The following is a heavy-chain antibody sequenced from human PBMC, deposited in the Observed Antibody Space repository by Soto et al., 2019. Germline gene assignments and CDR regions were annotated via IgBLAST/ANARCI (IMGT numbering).Heavy chain of an antibody. J-gene: IGHJ1*01. Sequence: ASVKVSCKASGYTFTIDVMHWVRQAPGQRLEWMGWINAGNGDTKYSQNFQGRVTITRDTSASTAYMEVSSLRSEDTAVYYCARGITSGHPQYFQHWGQGTLVTVSS. CDR2: INAGNGDT. V-gene: IGHV1-3*01. D-gene: IGHD2-8*01. CDR1: GYTFTIDV. CDR3: ARGITSGHPQYFQH.